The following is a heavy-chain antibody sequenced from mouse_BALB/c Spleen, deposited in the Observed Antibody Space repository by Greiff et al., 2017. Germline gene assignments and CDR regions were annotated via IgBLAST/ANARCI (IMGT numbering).Heavy chain of an antibody. Sequence: VQLQQSGAELMKPGASVKISCKATGYTFSSYWIEWVKQRPGHGLEWIGEILPGSGSTNYNEKFKGKATFTADTSSNTAYMQLSSLTSEDSAVYYCARRILRSYYYAMDYWGQGTSVTVSS. D-gene: IGHD1-1*01. CDR3: ARRILRSYYYAMDY. CDR2: ILPGSGST. CDR1: GYTFSSYW. V-gene: IGHV1-9*01. J-gene: IGHJ4*01.